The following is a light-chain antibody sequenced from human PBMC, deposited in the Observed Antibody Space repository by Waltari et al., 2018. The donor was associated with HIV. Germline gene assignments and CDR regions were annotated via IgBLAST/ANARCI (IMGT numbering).Light chain of an antibody. CDR2: GAS. Sequence: IVMTQSPATLSVSPGESATLSCRASQSVSSNFAWYQQKPGQAPRLLIYGASTRATGIPARFSGSGSGTEFTLTISSLQSEDFAVYYCQQYNNWPPTFGQGTKVEIK. CDR1: QSVSSN. V-gene: IGKV3-15*01. J-gene: IGKJ1*01. CDR3: QQYNNWPPT.